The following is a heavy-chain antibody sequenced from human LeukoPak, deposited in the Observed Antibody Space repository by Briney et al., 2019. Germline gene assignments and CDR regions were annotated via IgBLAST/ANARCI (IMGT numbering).Heavy chain of an antibody. CDR2: IYPADSDT. Sequence: GESLKISCQVSGYSFINYWIGWVRQMPGKGLESMGIIYPADSDTTYSPSFQGQVTISADKSISTVYLQWSSLKASDTAMYYCARHVGSSGWYVWGQGTLVTVSS. V-gene: IGHV5-51*01. CDR1: GYSFINYW. CDR3: ARHVGSSGWYV. J-gene: IGHJ4*02. D-gene: IGHD6-19*01.